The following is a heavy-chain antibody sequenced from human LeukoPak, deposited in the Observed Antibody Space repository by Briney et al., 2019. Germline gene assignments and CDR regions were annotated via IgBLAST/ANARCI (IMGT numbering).Heavy chain of an antibody. CDR2: INAGNGNT. CDR1: GYTFTSYA. Sequence: ASVKVSCKASGYTFTSYAMHWVRQAPGQRLEWMGWINAGNGNTKYSQKFQGRVTITRDTSASTACMELSSLRSEDTAVYYCAREGSTTAFDIWGQGTMVTVSS. D-gene: IGHD5/OR15-5a*01. CDR3: AREGSTTAFDI. V-gene: IGHV1-3*01. J-gene: IGHJ3*02.